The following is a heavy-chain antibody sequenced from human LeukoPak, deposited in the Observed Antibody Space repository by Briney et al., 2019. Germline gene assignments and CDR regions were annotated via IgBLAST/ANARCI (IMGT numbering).Heavy chain of an antibody. CDR3: ARVFSGYCSGGSCYSAFDI. D-gene: IGHD2-15*01. CDR1: GGSISSSSYY. Sequence: PSETLSLTCTVSGGSISSSSYYWGWIRQPPGKGLEWFGSKYYSGSTYYNPSLRSRVTISVDTSKNQFSLKLSSVTAADTAVYYCARVFSGYCSGGSCYSAFDIWGQGTMVTVSS. V-gene: IGHV4-39*07. J-gene: IGHJ3*02. CDR2: KYYSGST.